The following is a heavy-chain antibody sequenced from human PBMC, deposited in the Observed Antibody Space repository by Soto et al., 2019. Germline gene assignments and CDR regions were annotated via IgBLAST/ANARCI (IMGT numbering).Heavy chain of an antibody. CDR3: ARVLAVPGPKTSNWRWFDP. Sequence: SETLSLTCSVSGASIRGYYWTWIRQAPGKGLEWIGYVFYSGSINYNSALKSRVTMSVETSKSQISLTLNSVTAADTAIYYCARVLAVPGPKTSNWRWFDPWGQGIRVTVSS. J-gene: IGHJ5*02. V-gene: IGHV4-59*01. D-gene: IGHD6-19*01. CDR1: GASIRGYY. CDR2: VFYSGSI.